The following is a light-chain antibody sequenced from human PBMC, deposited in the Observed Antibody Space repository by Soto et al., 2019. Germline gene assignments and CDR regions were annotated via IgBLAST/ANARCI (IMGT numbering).Light chain of an antibody. CDR1: QSISIY. Sequence: DKRVTPSPCSXCDPQPYRVPVACRTSQSISIYLNWYKQKTGKXPXXXIYDAYSLQSGVPSRFGGSGYATDLTLTSRRQQTEASATYYCEHRDATHTFGGGPKVDI. CDR3: EHRDATHT. CDR2: DAY. V-gene: IGKV1-39*01. J-gene: IGKJ4*01.